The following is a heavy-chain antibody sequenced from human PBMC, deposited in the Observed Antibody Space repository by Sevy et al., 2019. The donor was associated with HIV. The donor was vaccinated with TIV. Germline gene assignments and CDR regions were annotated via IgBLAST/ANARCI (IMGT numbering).Heavy chain of an antibody. D-gene: IGHD6-19*01. Sequence: GESLKISCQGSGYSFTNYWVGWVRQMPGKGLEWMGTIYPGDSDTRYSQSFQGQVTISVDKSTNTAYLQWTGLRASDSAMYFCARGASGWIFDYWGQGRLVTVSS. CDR3: ARGASGWIFDY. CDR2: IYPGDSDT. V-gene: IGHV5-51*01. J-gene: IGHJ4*02. CDR1: GYSFTNYW.